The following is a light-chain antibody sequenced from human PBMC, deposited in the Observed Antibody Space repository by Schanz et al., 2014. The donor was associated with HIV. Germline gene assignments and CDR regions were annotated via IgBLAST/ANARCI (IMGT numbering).Light chain of an antibody. CDR2: DVS. Sequence: QSVLTQSASVSGSPGQSITISCTGASSDVGTYNLVSWYQQHPGKAPKLMIYDVSNRPSGVSNRFSGSKSGNTASLTISGLQPEDEADYYCISYTRDTVLFGGGTKLTVL. CDR3: ISYTRDTVL. CDR1: SSDVGTYNL. J-gene: IGLJ2*01. V-gene: IGLV2-14*02.